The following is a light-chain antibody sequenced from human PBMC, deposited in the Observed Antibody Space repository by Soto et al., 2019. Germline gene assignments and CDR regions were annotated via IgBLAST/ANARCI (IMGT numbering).Light chain of an antibody. CDR2: DVS. CDR3: SSYTSSRTHV. CDR1: SSDVGGYNY. J-gene: IGLJ1*01. V-gene: IGLV2-14*01. Sequence: QSALTQPASVSGSPGQSITISCTGTSSDVGGYNYVSWYQQHPGKAPKLMIYDVSNRPSGVSNRFSGSKSGNTASLTISGLQAEDEADYYCSSYTSSRTHVFGTGTTLTVL.